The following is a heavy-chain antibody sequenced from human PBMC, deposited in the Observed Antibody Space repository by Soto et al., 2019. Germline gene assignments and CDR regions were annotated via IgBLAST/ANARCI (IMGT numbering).Heavy chain of an antibody. J-gene: IGHJ4*02. D-gene: IGHD3-10*01. V-gene: IGHV1-2*04. Sequence: AASVKVSCKASGYTFTGYYMHWVRQAPGQGLEWMGWINPNSGGTNYAQKFRGWVTMTRDTSISTAYMELSRLRSDDTAVYYCARDSAVRGVQPDFDYWGQGTLVTVSS. CDR2: INPNSGGT. CDR3: ARDSAVRGVQPDFDY. CDR1: GYTFTGYY.